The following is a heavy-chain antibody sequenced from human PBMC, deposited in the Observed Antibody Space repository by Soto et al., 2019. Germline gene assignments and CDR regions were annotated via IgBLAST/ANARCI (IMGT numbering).Heavy chain of an antibody. CDR3: AKAPGGPFWSGYYVDY. D-gene: IGHD3-3*01. V-gene: IGHV3-23*01. J-gene: IGHJ4*02. CDR1: GFTFSSYA. CDR2: ISGSGGST. Sequence: GGSLRLSCAASGFTFSSYAMSWVRQAPGKGLEWVSAISGSGGSTYYADSVKGRFTISRDNSKNTLYLQMNSLRAEDTAVYYCAKAPGGPFWSGYYVDYWGQGTLVTVSS.